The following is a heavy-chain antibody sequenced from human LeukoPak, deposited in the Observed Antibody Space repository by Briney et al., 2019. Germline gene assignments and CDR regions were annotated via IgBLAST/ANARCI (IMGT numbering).Heavy chain of an antibody. Sequence: PGGSLRLSCAVSGITLSNYGTSWVRQAPGKGLEWVSAIYGGGRTFYADSVKGRCTISRENTKNTLYLQMNSLRPEDTAVYYCARSSTWNPSADFWGQGTLVTVSS. J-gene: IGHJ4*02. D-gene: IGHD6-13*01. CDR1: GITLSNYG. CDR3: ARSSTWNPSADF. CDR2: IYGGGRT. V-gene: IGHV3-66*02.